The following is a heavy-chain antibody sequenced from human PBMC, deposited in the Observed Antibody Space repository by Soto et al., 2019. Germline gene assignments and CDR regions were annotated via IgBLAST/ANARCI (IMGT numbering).Heavy chain of an antibody. CDR1: GFTFSSYG. Sequence: QVQLVESGGGVVQPGRSLRLSCAASGFTFSSYGMYWVRQAPGKGLEGVARISYDGSDQFYGDSVKGRFTISRDNSKNILYVQMNSLRSEDTAVYYCAKDTGADYWGQGTVVTVSA. CDR3: AKDTGADY. V-gene: IGHV3-30*18. J-gene: IGHJ4*02. CDR2: ISYDGSDQ. D-gene: IGHD3-10*01.